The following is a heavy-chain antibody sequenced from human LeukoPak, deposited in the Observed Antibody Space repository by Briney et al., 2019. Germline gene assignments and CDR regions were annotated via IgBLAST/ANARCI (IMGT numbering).Heavy chain of an antibody. CDR2: IYYSGST. V-gene: IGHV4-59*01. CDR1: GGSISSYY. Sequence: PSETLSLTCTVSGGSISSYYWSWIRQPPGKGLEWIGYIYYSGSTNYNPSLKSRVTISVDTSKNQFSLKLSSVTAADTAVYYCARLLTLPTGILEAFDIWGQGTMVTVSS. J-gene: IGHJ3*02. D-gene: IGHD1-26*01. CDR3: ARLLTLPTGILEAFDI.